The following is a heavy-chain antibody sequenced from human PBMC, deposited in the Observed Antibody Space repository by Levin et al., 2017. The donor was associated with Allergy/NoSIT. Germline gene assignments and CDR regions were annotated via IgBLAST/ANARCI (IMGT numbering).Heavy chain of an antibody. CDR2: IYWDDDK. D-gene: IGHD6-19*01. V-gene: IGHV2-5*02. J-gene: IGHJ5*02. Sequence: QTLSLTCTFSGFSLSTSGVGVGWIRQPPGKALEWLALIYWDDDKRYSPSLKSRLTITKDTSKNQVVLTMTNMDPVDTATYYCALVNSSGWYHGFDWFDPWGQGTLVTVSS. CDR3: ALVNSSGWYHGFDWFDP. CDR1: GFSLSTSGVG.